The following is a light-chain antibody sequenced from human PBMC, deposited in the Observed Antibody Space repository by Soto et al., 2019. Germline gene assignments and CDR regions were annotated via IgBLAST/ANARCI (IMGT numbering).Light chain of an antibody. CDR1: QSVSSSY. CDR2: GAS. Sequence: EIVLTQSPGTLSLSPGERSTLSCRASQSVSSSYLAWYQQKPGQAPRLLIYGASSRATGIPDRFSGSGSGTDFTLTISRLEPGDFAVYYCQQYGHSPETFGQGTKVEIK. V-gene: IGKV3-20*01. J-gene: IGKJ1*01. CDR3: QQYGHSPET.